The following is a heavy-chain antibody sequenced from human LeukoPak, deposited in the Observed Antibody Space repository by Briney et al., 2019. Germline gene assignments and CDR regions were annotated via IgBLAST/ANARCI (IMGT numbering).Heavy chain of an antibody. CDR1: GFTFSSYE. CDR2: ISSSGSTI. Sequence: GGSLRLSCAASGFTFSSYEMNWVRQAPGKGLEWVSYISSSGSTIYYADSVKGRFTISRDDPKNSLYLLMNSLRAEDTAMYYCARDFIHRSGEANYWGQGTLVTVSS. D-gene: IGHD3-22*01. CDR3: ARDFIHRSGEANY. V-gene: IGHV3-48*03. J-gene: IGHJ4*02.